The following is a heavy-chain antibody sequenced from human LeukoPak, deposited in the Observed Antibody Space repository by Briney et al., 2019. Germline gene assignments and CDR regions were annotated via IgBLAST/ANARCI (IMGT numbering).Heavy chain of an antibody. V-gene: IGHV4-59*01. Sequence: PSETLSLTCTVSGGSISSYYWSWIRQPPGKGLEWIGYIYYSGSTNYNPSLKSRVTISVDTSKNLFSLELSSVTAADTAVYYCARADYGDSYYFDYWGQGTLVTVSS. D-gene: IGHD4-17*01. CDR1: GGSISSYY. CDR3: ARADYGDSYYFDY. J-gene: IGHJ4*02. CDR2: IYYSGST.